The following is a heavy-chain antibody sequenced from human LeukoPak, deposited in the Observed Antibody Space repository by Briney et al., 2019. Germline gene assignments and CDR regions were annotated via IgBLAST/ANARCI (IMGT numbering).Heavy chain of an antibody. V-gene: IGHV4-34*01. CDR1: GGSFSGYY. D-gene: IGHD3-3*01. CDR3: ARAYYDFWSGYRGKYYYYYYGMDV. Sequence: PSETLPLTCAVYGGSFSGYYWSWIRQPPGKGLEWIGEINHSGSTNYNPSLKSRVTISVDTSKNQFSLKLSSVTAADTAVYYCARAYYDFWSGYRGKYYYYYYGMDVWGQGTTVTVSS. J-gene: IGHJ6*02. CDR2: INHSGST.